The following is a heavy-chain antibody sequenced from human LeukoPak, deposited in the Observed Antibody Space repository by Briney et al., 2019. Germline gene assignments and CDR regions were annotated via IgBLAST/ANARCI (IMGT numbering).Heavy chain of an antibody. Sequence: GGTLRLSCAASGFTFSSYGMSWVRQPPGKGLEWVSYISSSGSTIYYADSVKGRFTISRDNAKNSLYLQMNSLRAEDTAVYYCARYYDSSGYYYYYYYMDVWGKGTTVTISS. V-gene: IGHV3-48*04. D-gene: IGHD3-22*01. CDR2: ISSSGSTI. CDR3: ARYYDSSGYYYYYYYMDV. J-gene: IGHJ6*03. CDR1: GFTFSSYG.